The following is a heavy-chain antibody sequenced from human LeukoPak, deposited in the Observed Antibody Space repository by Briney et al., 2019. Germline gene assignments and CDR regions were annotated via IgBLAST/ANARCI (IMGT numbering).Heavy chain of an antibody. CDR2: IYHDGST. CDR3: TGDERRGTYGHWFDP. J-gene: IGHJ5*02. Sequence: SETLSLTCAVSGGSISRNNWWIWVRHSPEKGLEWIGEIYHDGSTNYNPSLKSRVTISMDKSKNQFSLKLTSVTAADTAVYYCTGDERRGTYGHWFDPWGQGTLVTVSS. V-gene: IGHV4-4*02. D-gene: IGHD3-16*01. CDR1: GGSISRNNW.